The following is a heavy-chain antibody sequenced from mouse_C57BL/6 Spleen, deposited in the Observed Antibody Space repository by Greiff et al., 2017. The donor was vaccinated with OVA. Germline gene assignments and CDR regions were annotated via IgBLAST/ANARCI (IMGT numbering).Heavy chain of an antibody. D-gene: IGHD4-1*01. CDR2: ISSGGSYT. J-gene: IGHJ3*01. Sequence: EVKLMESGGDLVKPGGSLKLSCAASGFTFSSYGMSWVRQTPDKRLEWVATISSGGSYTYYPDSVKGRFTISRDNAKNTLYLQMSSLKSEDTAMYYCARHNGSNWEKGFAYWGQGTLVTVSA. CDR1: GFTFSSYG. V-gene: IGHV5-6*01. CDR3: ARHNGSNWEKGFAY.